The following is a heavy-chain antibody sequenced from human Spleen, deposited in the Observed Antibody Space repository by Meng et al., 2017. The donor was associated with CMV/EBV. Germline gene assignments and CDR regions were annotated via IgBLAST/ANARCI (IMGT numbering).Heavy chain of an antibody. CDR2: IYSGGTS. CDR1: GGSINSNNYY. D-gene: IGHD2-21*01. J-gene: IGHJ3*02. Sequence: SETLSLTCTVSGGSINSNNYYWAWIRQSPGKGLEWIGTIYSGGTSSYNPSLKSRVTISVDTSKNQFSLKMNSATAADTAVYFCAGGSLSVILGDAFEIWGQGTMVTVSS. V-gene: IGHV4-39*02. CDR3: AGGSLSVILGDAFEI.